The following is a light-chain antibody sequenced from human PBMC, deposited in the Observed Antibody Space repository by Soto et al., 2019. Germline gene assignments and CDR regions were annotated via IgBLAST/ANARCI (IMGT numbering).Light chain of an antibody. Sequence: EIVLTQSPGTLSLSPGERATLSCRASQSVSSSYLAWYQQKPGQAPRLLIYGASSRATGIPDRFSGSGSGKXXXFFISRLEPEXFAVYYCXQXXSSXWTFGXGTK. V-gene: IGKV3-20*01. CDR2: GAS. CDR3: XQXXSSXWT. CDR1: QSVSSSY. J-gene: IGKJ1*01.